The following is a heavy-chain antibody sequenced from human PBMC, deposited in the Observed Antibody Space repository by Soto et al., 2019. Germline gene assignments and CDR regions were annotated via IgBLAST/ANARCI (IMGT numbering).Heavy chain of an antibody. V-gene: IGHV5-51*01. CDR1: GYSFTSYW. J-gene: IGHJ6*02. CDR3: AGFHRYFDWLSTDYYYYGMDV. D-gene: IGHD3-9*01. Sequence: PGESLKISCKGSGYSFTSYWIGWVRQMPGKGLEWMGIIYPGDSDTRYSPSFQGQVTISADKSISTAYLQWSSLKASDTAMYYCAGFHRYFDWLSTDYYYYGMDVWGQGTTVTVSS. CDR2: IYPGDSDT.